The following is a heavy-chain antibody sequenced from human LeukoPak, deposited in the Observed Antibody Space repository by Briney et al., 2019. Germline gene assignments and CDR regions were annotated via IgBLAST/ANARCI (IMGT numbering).Heavy chain of an antibody. J-gene: IGHJ5*02. CDR1: GGSISSYY. CDR2: IYTSGST. CDR3: ARDAFGYCSSTSCYPNWFDP. D-gene: IGHD2-2*01. Sequence: PSETLSLTCTVSGGSISSYYWSWIRQPAGKGLEWIARIYTSGSTNYNPSLKSRVTMSVDTSKNQFSLKLSSVTAADTAVYYCARDAFGYCSSTSCYPNWFDPRGQGTLVTVSS. V-gene: IGHV4-4*07.